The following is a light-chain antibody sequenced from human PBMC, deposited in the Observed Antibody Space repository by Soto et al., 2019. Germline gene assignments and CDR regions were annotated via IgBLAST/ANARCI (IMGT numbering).Light chain of an antibody. V-gene: IGLV2-14*01. CDR1: SSDVGGYNY. Sequence: QSVLTQPASVSGSPGQSITISCTGTSSDVGGYNYVSWYQQHPGKAPKLMIYEVSNRPSGVSSRFSGSKSGNTASLTISGLQAEDEGDYDCTSHRSNNIYVFGTGTKLTVL. CDR3: TSHRSNNIYV. CDR2: EVS. J-gene: IGLJ1*01.